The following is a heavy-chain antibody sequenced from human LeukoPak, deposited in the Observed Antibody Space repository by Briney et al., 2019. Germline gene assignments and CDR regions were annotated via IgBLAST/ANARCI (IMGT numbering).Heavy chain of an antibody. CDR2: IIPILGIA. Sequence: SVKVSCKASGGTFSSYAISWVRQAPGQGLEWMGRIIPILGIANYAQKFQGRVTITADKSTSTAYMELSSLRSEDMAVYYCAREDSIAAAVDYWGQGTLVTVSS. V-gene: IGHV1-69*04. CDR1: GGTFSSYA. J-gene: IGHJ4*02. CDR3: AREDSIAAAVDY. D-gene: IGHD6-13*01.